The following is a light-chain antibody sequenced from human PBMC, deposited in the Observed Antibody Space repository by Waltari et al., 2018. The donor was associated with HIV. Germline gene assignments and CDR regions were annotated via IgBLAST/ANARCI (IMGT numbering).Light chain of an antibody. CDR2: AAS. V-gene: IGKV1-39*01. CDR3: QQSYTTPLT. CDR1: QSIDNF. Sequence: DIQMTQSPSSLSASLGDRVTITCRASQSIDNFLNWYQQKPGKAPNLLVYAASTLQSEVPSRVSGSGSGTDFTLTISTLQPEDFATYYCQQSYTTPLTFGGGTNLEIK. J-gene: IGKJ4*01.